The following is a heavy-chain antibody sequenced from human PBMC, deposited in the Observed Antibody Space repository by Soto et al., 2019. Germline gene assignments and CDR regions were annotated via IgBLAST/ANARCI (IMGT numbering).Heavy chain of an antibody. CDR3: AKEPLGYCSGGSCYSFDLQSAFDY. D-gene: IGHD2-15*01. CDR1: GFTFSSYA. CDR2: ISGSGGST. J-gene: IGHJ4*02. Sequence: PGGSLRLSCAASGFTFSSYAMSWVRQAPGKGLEWVSAISGSGGSTYYADSVKGRFTISRDNSKNTLYLQMNSLRAEDTAVYYCAKEPLGYCSGGSCYSFDLQSAFDYWGQGTLATVSS. V-gene: IGHV3-23*01.